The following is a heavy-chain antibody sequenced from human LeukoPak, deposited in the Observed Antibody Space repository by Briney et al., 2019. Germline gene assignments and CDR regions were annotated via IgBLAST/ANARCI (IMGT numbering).Heavy chain of an antibody. CDR2: IIGSGSEM. Sequence: PGGSLRLSCGVSGFTFNSYSMNWVRQAPGKGLEWVASIIGSGSEMFYADSLKGRFTISRDNSENSLYLQMNSLRVEDTAVYYCAKVQSDIVGAMFFAFDVWGQGTVVSVSS. CDR3: AKVQSDIVGAMFFAFDV. J-gene: IGHJ3*01. D-gene: IGHD1-26*01. V-gene: IGHV3-21*06. CDR1: GFTFNSYS.